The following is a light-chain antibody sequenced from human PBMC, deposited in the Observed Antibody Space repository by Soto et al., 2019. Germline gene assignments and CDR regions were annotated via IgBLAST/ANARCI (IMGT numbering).Light chain of an antibody. CDR2: VAS. V-gene: IGKV1-5*01. J-gene: IGKJ1*01. CDR1: QTIGRL. CDR3: QHYYSSSEA. Sequence: IQMTQSPSTLSASVGDRVTITCRASQTIGRLLDWHQQKPGKAPNVLINVASTLRSGVPSRFSGSGSGTEFTLTISSLQPDDFATYYCQHYYSSSEAFGEGTKVDIK.